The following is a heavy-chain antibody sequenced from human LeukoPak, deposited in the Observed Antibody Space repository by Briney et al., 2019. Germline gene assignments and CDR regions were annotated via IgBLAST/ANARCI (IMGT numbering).Heavy chain of an antibody. V-gene: IGHV3-30-3*01. D-gene: IGHD1-26*01. J-gene: IGHJ4*02. Sequence: PGGSLRLSCAASGFTFSSYAVPWVRQAPGKGLEWVALISYDESYRYYVDSVKGRFTISRDNSKNTLYLQMNSLRTDDTAVYYCARVQWELLYPDYWGQGTLVTVSS. CDR2: ISYDESYR. CDR3: ARVQWELLYPDY. CDR1: GFTFSSYA.